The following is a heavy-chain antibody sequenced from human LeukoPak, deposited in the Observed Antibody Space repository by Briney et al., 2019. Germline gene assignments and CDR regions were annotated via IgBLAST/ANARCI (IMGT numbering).Heavy chain of an antibody. CDR2: LNSSGGST. Sequence: ASVKVSCMTSGYIFTDYYIHWVRQAPGQGLEWMGILNSSGGSTTYAQKFQGRVTMTRDTSTRTVYMEVSSLKPEDTAVYYCARQGAYSSAIGMGYWGQGTLVTVSS. CDR3: ARQGAYSSAIGMGY. J-gene: IGHJ4*02. D-gene: IGHD6-19*01. CDR1: GYIFTDYY. V-gene: IGHV1-46*01.